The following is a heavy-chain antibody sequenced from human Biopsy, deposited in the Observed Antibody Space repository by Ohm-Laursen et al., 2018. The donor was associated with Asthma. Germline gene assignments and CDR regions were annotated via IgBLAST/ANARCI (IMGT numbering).Heavy chain of an antibody. CDR3: ARKAGSCISRTCYSLDF. CDR1: GGTFNTYV. CDR2: INSVFGTT. V-gene: IGHV1-69*01. J-gene: IGHJ4*02. D-gene: IGHD2-2*01. Sequence: SSVKVSCKPLGGTFNTYVIGWVRQAPGQGLEWMGGINSVFGTTTYPQKFQDRVTITADDSTSTVYTELSSLRSEDTAVYYCARKAGSCISRTCYSLDFWGQGTLVTVSS.